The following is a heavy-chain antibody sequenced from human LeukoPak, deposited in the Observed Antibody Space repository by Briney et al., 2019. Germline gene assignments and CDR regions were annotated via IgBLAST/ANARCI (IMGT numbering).Heavy chain of an antibody. Sequence: ETLSLTCAVYGGSFSGYYWSWVRQPPGKGLEWVSSIFPSGGEIHYADSVRGRFTISRDNPKSTLSLQMNSLRAEDTAIYYCATYRQVLLPFESWGQGTLVTVSS. J-gene: IGHJ4*02. CDR3: ATYRQVLLPFES. D-gene: IGHD2-8*02. CDR1: GGSFSGYY. CDR2: IFPSGGEI. V-gene: IGHV3-23*01.